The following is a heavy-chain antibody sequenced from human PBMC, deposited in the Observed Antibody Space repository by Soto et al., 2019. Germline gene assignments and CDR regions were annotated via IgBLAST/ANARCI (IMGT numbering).Heavy chain of an antibody. CDR1: GYTFDAFD. CDR2: MNPYTGET. V-gene: IGHV1-8*01. J-gene: IGHJ4*02. Sequence: QVQLVQSGAEVRKPGASVRVSCKASGYTFDAFDIHWVRQATGQGLELMGWMNPYTGETAYTQTFRGRVSMTRDTSVSTAYMVLTSLTSEDSAIYFCVRQAGGASTPGDDYWGQGTLVTVSS. CDR3: VRQAGGASTPGDDY. D-gene: IGHD2-15*01.